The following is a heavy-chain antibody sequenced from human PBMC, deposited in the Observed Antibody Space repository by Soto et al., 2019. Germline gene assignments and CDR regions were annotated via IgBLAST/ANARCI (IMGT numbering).Heavy chain of an antibody. J-gene: IGHJ4*02. Sequence: PSETLSLTCAVSGYSISSGYYWGWIRQPPGKGLEWIGSIYHSGSTYYNPSLKSRVTISVDTSKNQFSLKLSSVTAADTAVYYCAREDQVEMATITRFDYWGQRTLVTVSS. CDR1: GYSISSGYY. V-gene: IGHV4-38-2*02. CDR3: AREDQVEMATITRFDY. D-gene: IGHD4-4*01. CDR2: IYHSGST.